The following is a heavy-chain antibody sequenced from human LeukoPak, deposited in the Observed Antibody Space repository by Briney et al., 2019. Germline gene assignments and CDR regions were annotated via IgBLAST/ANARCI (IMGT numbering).Heavy chain of an antibody. Sequence: SXXLSLTCAVYGGSFSGYYWSWIRQPPGKGLEWIGEINHSGSTNYNQSLKSRVTISVDTSKNQFSLKLSSVTAADTAVYYCARGRGSGWYGPFWGQGTMVTVSS. D-gene: IGHD6-19*01. V-gene: IGHV4-34*01. CDR2: INHSGST. CDR1: GGSFSGYY. CDR3: ARGRGSGWYGPF. J-gene: IGHJ3*01.